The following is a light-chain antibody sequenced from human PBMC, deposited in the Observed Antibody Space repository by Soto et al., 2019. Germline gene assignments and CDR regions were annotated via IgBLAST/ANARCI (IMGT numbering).Light chain of an antibody. CDR1: SSDVGGYNY. CDR2: EVS. V-gene: IGLV2-14*01. J-gene: IGLJ1*01. Sequence: QSALTQPASVSGSPGQSITISCTGTSSDVGGYNYVSWYQQHPGKAPKLMIYEVSNRPSGVSTHFSGSKSGNTASLTISGLQAEDEADYYCSSYTSSSTYVFGTGTKLTVL. CDR3: SSYTSSSTYV.